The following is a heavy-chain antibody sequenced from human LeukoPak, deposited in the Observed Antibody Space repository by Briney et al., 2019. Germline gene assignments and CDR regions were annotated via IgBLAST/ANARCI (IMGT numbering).Heavy chain of an antibody. Sequence: ASVKVSCKASGYTFTNYGVTWVRQAPGQGLQWMGWISAYNGNTNCAQKFQGRISMTIDTSTTTAYMELRSLRSDDTAIYYCARVRSYGDYSDYWGQGTLVTVSS. CDR1: GYTFTNYG. CDR3: ARVRSYGDYSDY. J-gene: IGHJ4*02. CDR2: ISAYNGNT. D-gene: IGHD4-17*01. V-gene: IGHV1-18*04.